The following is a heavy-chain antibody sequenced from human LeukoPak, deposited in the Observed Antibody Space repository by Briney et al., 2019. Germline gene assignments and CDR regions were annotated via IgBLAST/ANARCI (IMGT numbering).Heavy chain of an antibody. CDR1: GGSISSYH. CDR2: IYYSGST. Sequence: SETLSLTCTVSGGSISSYHWSWLRQPPGKGLECIGFIYYSGSTNYNPSLKSRVTISVDTSKHQFSLKLSSVTAADTAVYYCARARLPDNPHAGYYYMDVWGKGTMVTVSS. CDR3: ARARLPDNPHAGYYYMDV. J-gene: IGHJ6*03. D-gene: IGHD2-2*01. V-gene: IGHV4-59*01.